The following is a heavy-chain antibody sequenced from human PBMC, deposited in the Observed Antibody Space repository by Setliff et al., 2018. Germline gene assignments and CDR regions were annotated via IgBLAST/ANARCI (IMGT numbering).Heavy chain of an antibody. V-gene: IGHV1-18*01. D-gene: IGHD2-15*01. CDR2: ISTSNGNT. Sequence: ASVKVSCKASGGSFSSYGITWVRQAPGQGFEWMGWISTSNGNTNYAQKLQGRVTMTTDTSTSTAYMELRRLRSDDTAVYYCARERATIVVEPDQAFFHHWGQGTLVTVS. CDR3: ARERATIVVEPDQAFFHH. CDR1: GGSFSSYG. J-gene: IGHJ1*01.